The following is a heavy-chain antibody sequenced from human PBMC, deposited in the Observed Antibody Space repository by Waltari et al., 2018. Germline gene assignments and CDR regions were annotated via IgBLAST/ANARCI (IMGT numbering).Heavy chain of an antibody. Sequence: QAQLVESGGGAVQPGRSLRLSCAASGFSFNSFALHWVRQAPGKGPGGLAVISYDGSKKFYAESVKGRFTISRDNSKNVVYLQVDSLRPEDTAVYYCARDGYSGHLDPWGQGTLVTVSS. CDR3: ARDGYSGHLDP. CDR1: GFSFNSFA. CDR2: ISYDGSKK. D-gene: IGHD5-12*01. V-gene: IGHV3-30*07. J-gene: IGHJ5*02.